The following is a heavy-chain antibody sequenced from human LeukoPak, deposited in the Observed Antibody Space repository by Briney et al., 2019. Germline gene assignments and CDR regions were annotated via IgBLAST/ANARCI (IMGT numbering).Heavy chain of an antibody. J-gene: IGHJ4*02. V-gene: IGHV1-18*01. D-gene: IGHD1-1*01. Sequence: ASVKVSCKASGFVFTSYGFTWVRQAPGQGLEWMGWISANDGKTHYSEKHQGRVTMSTDTVTSTAYMELRSLRSADTAVYYCARELHVERDDYWGQGTLVTVSS. CDR1: GFVFTSYG. CDR3: ARELHVERDDY. CDR2: ISANDGKT.